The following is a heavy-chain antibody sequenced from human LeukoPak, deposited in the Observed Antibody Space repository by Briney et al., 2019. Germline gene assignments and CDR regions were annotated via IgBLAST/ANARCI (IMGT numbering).Heavy chain of an antibody. Sequence: ASVKVSCKASGYTFTSYAMYWVRQAPGQRLEWMGWINVGNGNTKYSQEFQDRVTITRDTSAITVYMELSSLRSEDMAVYYCAKVAARYGDYYFDYWGQGTLVTVSS. V-gene: IGHV1-3*03. CDR2: INVGNGNT. CDR1: GYTFTSYA. J-gene: IGHJ4*02. D-gene: IGHD4-17*01. CDR3: AKVAARYGDYYFDY.